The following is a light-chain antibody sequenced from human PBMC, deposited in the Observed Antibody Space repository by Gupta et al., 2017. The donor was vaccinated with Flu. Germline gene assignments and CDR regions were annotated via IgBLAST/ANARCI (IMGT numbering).Light chain of an antibody. V-gene: IGKV4-1*01. CDR3: QQVNSAPYT. CDR1: QSGVASCNNETY. J-gene: IGKJ4*01. CDR2: WVS. Sequence: SLGERATIHCKSIQSGVASCNNETYLDWYQQKPGQPPKLLIYWVSTRESGVPDRFSGSGSGTDFTLTISSLQSEDVAVYYCQQVNSAPYTFGRGTKVEIK.